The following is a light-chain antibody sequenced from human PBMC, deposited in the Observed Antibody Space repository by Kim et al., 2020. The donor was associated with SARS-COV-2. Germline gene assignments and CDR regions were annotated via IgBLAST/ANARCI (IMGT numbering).Light chain of an antibody. Sequence: ALGQTVRSTCRGDGLTHYYTSWYQQKPGQAPILVFYDRNYRPSGIPARFSGSSSGNTASLTIAGAEAEDEADYYCNFWDKSGDRYVFGTGTKVTVL. J-gene: IGLJ1*01. CDR2: DRN. CDR1: GLTHYY. CDR3: NFWDKSGDRYV. V-gene: IGLV3-19*01.